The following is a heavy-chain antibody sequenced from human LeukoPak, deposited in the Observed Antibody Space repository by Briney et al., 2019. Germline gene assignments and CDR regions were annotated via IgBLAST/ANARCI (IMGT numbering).Heavy chain of an antibody. Sequence: SETLSLTCTVSGGSISSSSYYWGWIRQPPGKGLEWIGSIYYSGSTYYNPSLKSRVTISVDTSKNQFSLKLSSVTAAHTAVYYCARDSSGWYHWFDPWGQGTLVTVSS. CDR2: IYYSGST. CDR3: ARDSSGWYHWFDP. D-gene: IGHD6-19*01. CDR1: GGSISSSSYY. J-gene: IGHJ5*02. V-gene: IGHV4-39*07.